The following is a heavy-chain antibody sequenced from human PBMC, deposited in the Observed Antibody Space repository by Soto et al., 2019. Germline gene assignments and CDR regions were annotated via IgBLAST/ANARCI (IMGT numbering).Heavy chain of an antibody. Sequence: SGGSLRLSCAASGFTFSGSAMHWVRQASGKGLEWVGRIRSKANSYATAYAASVKGRFTISRDDSKNTAYPQMNSLKTEDTAVYYCTRSPSYCTNGVCYTGIDYYYGMDVWGQGTTVTVSS. V-gene: IGHV3-73*01. D-gene: IGHD2-8*01. J-gene: IGHJ6*02. CDR1: GFTFSGSA. CDR2: IRSKANSYAT. CDR3: TRSPSYCTNGVCYTGIDYYYGMDV.